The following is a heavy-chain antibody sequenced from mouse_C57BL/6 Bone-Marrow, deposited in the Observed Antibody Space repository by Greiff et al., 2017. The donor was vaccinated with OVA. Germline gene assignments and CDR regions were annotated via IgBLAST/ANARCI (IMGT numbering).Heavy chain of an antibody. CDR1: GFTFSDYY. V-gene: IGHV5-12*01. CDR3: ARGQLLLWYFDV. D-gene: IGHD1-1*01. CDR2: ISNGGGST. J-gene: IGHJ1*03. Sequence: VESGGGLVQPGGSLKLSCAASGFTFSDYYMYWVRQTPETRLEWVAYISNGGGSTYYPDTVKGRFTISRDNAKNTLYLQMSRLKSEDTAMYYCARGQLLLWYFDVWGTGTTVTVSS.